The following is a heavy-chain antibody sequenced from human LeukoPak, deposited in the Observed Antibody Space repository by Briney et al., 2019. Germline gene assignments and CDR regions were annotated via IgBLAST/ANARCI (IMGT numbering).Heavy chain of an antibody. CDR3: ARVLYYYDSSGLRPLGY. CDR2: INPNSDGT. CDR1: GYTFTGYY. D-gene: IGHD3-22*01. Sequence: ASVKVSCKASGYTFTGYYMHWVRQAPGQGLEWMGRINPNSDGTNYAQKFQGRVTMTRDTSISTAYMELSRLRSDDTAVYYCARVLYYYDSSGLRPLGYWGQGTLVTVSS. J-gene: IGHJ4*02. V-gene: IGHV1-2*06.